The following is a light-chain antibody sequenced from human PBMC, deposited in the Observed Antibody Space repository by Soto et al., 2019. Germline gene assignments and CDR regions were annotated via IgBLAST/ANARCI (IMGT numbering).Light chain of an antibody. CDR3: HQYGISPPVT. CDR2: GAS. J-gene: IGKJ5*01. CDR1: QNINSY. Sequence: EIVLTQSPPALSLTPGERATHSCRASQNINSYLAWYQQKPGQAPRLLIYGASSRATGIPDRFSGSGSGTDFTLTICRLEPEDFAMYYCHQYGISPPVTFGQGRRLEIK. V-gene: IGKV3-20*01.